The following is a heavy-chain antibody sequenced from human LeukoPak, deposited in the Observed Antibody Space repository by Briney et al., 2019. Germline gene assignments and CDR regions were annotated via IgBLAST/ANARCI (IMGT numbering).Heavy chain of an antibody. Sequence: PGGSLRLSCTASGYTFSSYWMSWVRQTPGKGLEWVAAISDGGGATYYADSVKGRFTISRDDSTNTVYLQMSGLRAEDTAVYYCAKKQAEPGTLGNYFDYWGQGTLVTVSS. CDR3: AKKQAEPGTLGNYFDY. D-gene: IGHD7-27*01. J-gene: IGHJ4*02. CDR1: GYTFSSYW. V-gene: IGHV3-23*01. CDR2: ISDGGGAT.